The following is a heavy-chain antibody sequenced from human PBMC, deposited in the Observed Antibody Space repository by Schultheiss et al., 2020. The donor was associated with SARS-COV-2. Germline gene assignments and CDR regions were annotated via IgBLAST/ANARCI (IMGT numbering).Heavy chain of an antibody. D-gene: IGHD3-16*01. CDR2: IYHSGST. V-gene: IGHV4-30-2*01. CDR3: ARGGKGWGDY. CDR1: GGSISSGGYS. Sequence: SETLSLTCAVSGGSISSGGYSWSWIRQPPGKGLEWIGYIYHSGSTYYNPSLKSRVTISVDRSKNQFSLKLSSVTAADTAVYYCARGGKGWGDYWGQGTLVTVSS. J-gene: IGHJ4*02.